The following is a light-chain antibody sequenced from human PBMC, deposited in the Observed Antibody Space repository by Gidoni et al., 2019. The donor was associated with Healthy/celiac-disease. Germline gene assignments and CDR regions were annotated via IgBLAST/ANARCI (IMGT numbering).Light chain of an antibody. CDR3: QQYYSTPYT. CDR1: QSVLYSSNNKNY. V-gene: IGKV4-1*01. CDR2: WAS. Sequence: DIVMTQSPDSLAVSLGERATINCKSSQSVLYSSNNKNYLAWYQQKPGQPTKLLIYWASTRESGVPDRFSVSGYGTDFTLTISSLQAEDVAVYYCQQYYSTPYTFGQGTKLEIK. J-gene: IGKJ2*01.